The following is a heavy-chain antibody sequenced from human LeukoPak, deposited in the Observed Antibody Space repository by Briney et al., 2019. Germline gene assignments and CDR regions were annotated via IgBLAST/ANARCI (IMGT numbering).Heavy chain of an antibody. CDR2: INQDGSDK. Sequence: GGSPRLSCAASGFSLSNYWMSWVRQAPGKGLEWVANINQDGSDKYYVDSVIGRFTISKDNAKNSVYLQMNSLRPEDTAIYYCAWYGVTHGLDVWGQGTTVTVSS. CDR3: AWYGVTHGLDV. D-gene: IGHD3-10*01. J-gene: IGHJ6*02. CDR1: GFSLSNYW. V-gene: IGHV3-7*01.